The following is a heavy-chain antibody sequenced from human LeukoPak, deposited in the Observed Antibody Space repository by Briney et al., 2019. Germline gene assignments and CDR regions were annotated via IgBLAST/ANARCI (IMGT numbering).Heavy chain of an antibody. CDR2: IYTSGST. D-gene: IGHD6-19*01. J-gene: IGHJ5*02. Sequence: SETLSLTCTVSGASISRYQWSWIRQPAGKGLEWLGRIYTSGSTNYNPSLKSRVTMSVDTSKNQFSLKLSSVTAADTAVYYCARDWLAGWFDPWGQGTLVTVSS. CDR1: GASISRYQ. V-gene: IGHV4-4*07. CDR3: ARDWLAGWFDP.